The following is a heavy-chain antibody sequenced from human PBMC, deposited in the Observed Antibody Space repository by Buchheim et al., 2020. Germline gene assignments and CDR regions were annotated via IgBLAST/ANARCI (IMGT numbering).Heavy chain of an antibody. CDR2: INSISKTI. CDR3: VRDLSWAFDF. CDR1: GFAFSYFS. J-gene: IGHJ4*02. Sequence: EVQLVESGGGLVQPGGSLRLSCAASGFAFSYFSMNWVRQAPGKGLDWVAYINSISKTIRYADSVEGRFTIFRDDAKTSLFLQMNSLRDEDTAVYYCVRDLSWAFDFWGQGTL. D-gene: IGHD3-10*01. V-gene: IGHV3-48*02.